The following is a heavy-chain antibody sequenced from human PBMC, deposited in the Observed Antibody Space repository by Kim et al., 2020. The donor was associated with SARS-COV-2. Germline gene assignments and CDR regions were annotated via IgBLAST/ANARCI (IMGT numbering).Heavy chain of an antibody. CDR1: GFTFSNYA. CDR3: GQSRPDYCGTTTSCQTYVWFDP. J-gene: IGHJ5*02. V-gene: IGHV3-23*01. Sequence: GGSLRLSCAASGFTFSNYAMTWVRQAPGKGLEWVSTVSDSGHSTYYADSVKGRFTISRDNSKNTLFLQMNSLRTEDTAIYHCGQSRPDYCGTTTSCQTYVWFDPWGQGTLVTVSS. D-gene: IGHD2-21*01. CDR2: VSDSGHST.